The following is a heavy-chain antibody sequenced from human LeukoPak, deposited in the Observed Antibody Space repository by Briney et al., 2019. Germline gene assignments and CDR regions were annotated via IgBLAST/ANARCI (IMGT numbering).Heavy chain of an antibody. J-gene: IGHJ4*02. CDR2: IYSDGSST. V-gene: IGHV3-74*01. Sequence: PGGSLRLSCAASGFSFNTYWMHWVRQAPGKGLVWVSRIYSDGSSTYYADSVKGRFTCSRDNAKNTVYLQMNSLRAEDTAVYYCARGASGYGNFDYWGQGTWSPSPQ. CDR1: GFSFNTYW. CDR3: ARGASGYGNFDY. D-gene: IGHD5-12*01.